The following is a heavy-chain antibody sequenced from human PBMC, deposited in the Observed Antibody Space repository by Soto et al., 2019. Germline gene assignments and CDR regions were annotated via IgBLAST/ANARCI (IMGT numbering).Heavy chain of an antibody. J-gene: IGHJ5*02. CDR2: INHSGST. Sequence: SETLSLTCAVYGGSFSGYYWSWIRQPPGKGLEWIGEINHSGSTNYNPSLKSRVTISVDTSKNQFSLKLSSMTAADTAVYYCARGEVGYDILTGYPPYNWFDPWGQGTLVTVSS. CDR1: GGSFSGYY. D-gene: IGHD3-9*01. V-gene: IGHV4-34*01. CDR3: ARGEVGYDILTGYPPYNWFDP.